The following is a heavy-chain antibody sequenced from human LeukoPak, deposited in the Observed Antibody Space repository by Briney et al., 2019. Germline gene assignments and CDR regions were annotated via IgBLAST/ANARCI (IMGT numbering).Heavy chain of an antibody. CDR1: GGSFSGYY. J-gene: IGHJ4*02. CDR3: ARGPYGDHAVSNY. D-gene: IGHD4-17*01. V-gene: IGHV4-34*01. CDR2: INHSGST. Sequence: SETLSLTCAVYGGSFSGYYWSWIRQPPGKGLEWIGEINHSGSTNYNPSLKSRVTISVDTSKNQFSLKLSSVTAADTAVYYCARGPYGDHAVSNYWGQGTLVTVSS.